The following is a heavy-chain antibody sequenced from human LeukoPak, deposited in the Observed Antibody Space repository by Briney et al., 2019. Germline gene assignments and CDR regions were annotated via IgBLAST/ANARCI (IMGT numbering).Heavy chain of an antibody. D-gene: IGHD3-10*01. V-gene: IGHV3-23*01. Sequence: WGSLSLSCTASGFTFTSYGMSWVRQAPGKGLEWVSAISGNGGSTYYADSVKGRFTISRDNSKNTLYLQMNSLRAEDTAVYYFAKDPFGRFPPLGWGQGGLVTVSS. CDR3: AKDPFGRFPPLG. CDR1: GFTFTSYG. CDR2: ISGNGGST. J-gene: IGHJ4*02.